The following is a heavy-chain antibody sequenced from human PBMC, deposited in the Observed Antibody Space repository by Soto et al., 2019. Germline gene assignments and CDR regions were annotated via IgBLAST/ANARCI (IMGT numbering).Heavy chain of an antibody. Sequence: PSETLSLTCTVSGDAISSGGYSWNWIRQPPGKGLEWIGYTYYTGGATYNPSLKSRVTISVDTSKNQFSLKLSSVTAADTAVYYFARGLGGYSHAASRFDPRGQGTLVTVSS. V-gene: IGHV4-61*08. D-gene: IGHD5-18*01. CDR1: GDAISSGGYS. J-gene: IGHJ5*02. CDR3: ARGLGGYSHAASRFDP. CDR2: TYYTGGA.